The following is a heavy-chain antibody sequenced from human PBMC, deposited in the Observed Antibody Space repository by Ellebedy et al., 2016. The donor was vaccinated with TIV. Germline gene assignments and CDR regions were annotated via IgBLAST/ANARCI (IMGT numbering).Heavy chain of an antibody. D-gene: IGHD5-18*01. J-gene: IGHJ4*02. V-gene: IGHV3-23*01. CDR2: IVGSGA. Sequence: GESLKISCAASGFTFSPYSMAWVRQAPGKGLGWVSGIVGSGAQKYADSVKARFTISSDNSKRTVDLQMNGLRAEDTAVYFCAKDRTPGDGYWVFDNWGQGTLVSVSS. CDR1: GFTFSPYS. CDR3: AKDRTPGDGYWVFDN.